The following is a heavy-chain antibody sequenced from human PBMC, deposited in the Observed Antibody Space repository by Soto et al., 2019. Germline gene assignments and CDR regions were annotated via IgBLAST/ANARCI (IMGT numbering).Heavy chain of an antibody. Sequence: SETLSLTCTVSGGSISSYYWSWIRQPPGKGLEWIGYIYYSGSTNYNPSLKSRVTISVDTSKNQFSLKLSSVTAADTAVYYCARGMVDILTGYVLDYWGQGTLVNVSS. V-gene: IGHV4-59*01. D-gene: IGHD3-9*01. CDR1: GGSISSYY. CDR3: ARGMVDILTGYVLDY. CDR2: IYYSGST. J-gene: IGHJ4*02.